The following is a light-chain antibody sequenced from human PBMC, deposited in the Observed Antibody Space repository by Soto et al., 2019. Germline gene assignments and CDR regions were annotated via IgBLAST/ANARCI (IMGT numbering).Light chain of an antibody. J-gene: IGLJ2*01. CDR2: SNN. V-gene: IGLV1-44*01. Sequence: QPVLTQPPSASWTPGQRVTISCSGSSSNIGSNTVNWYQQLPGTAPKLLIYSNNQRPSGVPDRFSGSKSGTSASLAISGLQSEDEADYYCAAWDDSLNGVVFGGGTKVTVL. CDR1: SSNIGSNT. CDR3: AAWDDSLNGVV.